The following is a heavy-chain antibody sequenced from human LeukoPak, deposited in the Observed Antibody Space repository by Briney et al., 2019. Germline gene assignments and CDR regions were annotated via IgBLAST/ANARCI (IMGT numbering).Heavy chain of an antibody. CDR1: GFTFSSYS. V-gene: IGHV3-48*01. CDR2: ISSSSSTI. J-gene: IGHJ4*02. D-gene: IGHD5-12*01. CDR3: ATRKYSGYDSFDY. Sequence: PGGSLRLSCAASGFTFSSYSMNWVRQAPGKGLEWVSYISSSSSTIYYADSVKGRFTISRDNAKNSLYLQMNSLRAEDTAVYYCATRKYSGYDSFDYWGQGTLVTVSS.